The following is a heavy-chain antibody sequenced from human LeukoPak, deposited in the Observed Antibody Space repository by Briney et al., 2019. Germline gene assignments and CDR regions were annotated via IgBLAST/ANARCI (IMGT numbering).Heavy chain of an antibody. J-gene: IGHJ4*02. CDR2: IYSGGNT. V-gene: IGHV3-53*01. D-gene: IGHD3-10*01. CDR1: GFTVSNNY. CDR3: ALGTRGVMSDY. Sequence: GGSLRLSCAASGFTVSNNYMSWVRQAPGKGLEWVSVIYSGGNTYYADSVKGRFTISRDNSKNTLYLQMNSLRAEDTAIYYCALGTRGVMSDYWGQGTLVTVSS.